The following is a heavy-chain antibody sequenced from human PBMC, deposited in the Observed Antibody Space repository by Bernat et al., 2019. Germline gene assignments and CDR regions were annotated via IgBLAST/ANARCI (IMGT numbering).Heavy chain of an antibody. Sequence: QLQLQESGPGLVKPSETLSLTCTVSGGSISSSSYYWGWIRQPPGKGLEWIGSIYYSGSTYYNPSLKSRVTISVDTSKNQFSLKLSSVTAADTAVYYCARHEVVYCSSTSCYTGWFDPWGQGTLVTVSS. CDR2: IYYSGST. D-gene: IGHD2-2*02. CDR1: GGSISSSSYY. CDR3: ARHEVVYCSSTSCYTGWFDP. V-gene: IGHV4-39*01. J-gene: IGHJ5*02.